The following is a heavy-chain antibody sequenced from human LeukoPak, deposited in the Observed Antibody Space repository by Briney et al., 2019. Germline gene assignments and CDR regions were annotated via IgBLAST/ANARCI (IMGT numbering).Heavy chain of an antibody. D-gene: IGHD2-15*01. CDR1: GGSISSSSYY. J-gene: IGHJ4*02. CDR2: IYYSGST. CDR3: ARQTDVVAATSGGRSRSYYFDY. V-gene: IGHV4-39*01. Sequence: SSETLSLTCTVSGGSISSSSYYWGWIRQPPGKGLEWLGSIYYSGSTYYNPSLKSRVTISVDTSKNQFSLKLSSVTAADTAVYYCARQTDVVAATSGGRSRSYYFDYWGQGTLVTVSS.